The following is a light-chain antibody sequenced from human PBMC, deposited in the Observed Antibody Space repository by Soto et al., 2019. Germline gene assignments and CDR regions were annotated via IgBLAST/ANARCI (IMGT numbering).Light chain of an antibody. CDR1: SSDVGGYNY. V-gene: IGLV2-11*01. CDR2: DVS. Sequence: QSALTQPPSASGSPGQSVTISCTGTSSDVGGYNYVSWYQQHPGKAPKLMIYDVSKRPSGVPDRFSGSKSGNTASLTISGLQAEDEADCYCCSYAGSYTALFGTGTKVTVL. CDR3: CSYAGSYTAL. J-gene: IGLJ1*01.